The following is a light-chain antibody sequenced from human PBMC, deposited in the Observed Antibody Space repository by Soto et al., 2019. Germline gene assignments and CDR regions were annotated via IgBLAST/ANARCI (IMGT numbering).Light chain of an antibody. CDR3: RSYASSLSGSV. Sequence: QSVLTQPPSVSGAPGQQVTISCTGTSCNVGADYDVYWYQQLPGTAPKLLIYGDSNRPSGVPDRFSGSKSGNSASLAITGLQAEDEADYYCRSYASSLSGSVFGGGTKLTVL. CDR2: GDS. CDR1: SCNVGADYD. J-gene: IGLJ3*02. V-gene: IGLV1-40*01.